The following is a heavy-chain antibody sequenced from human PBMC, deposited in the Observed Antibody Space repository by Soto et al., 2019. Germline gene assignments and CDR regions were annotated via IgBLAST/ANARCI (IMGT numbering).Heavy chain of an antibody. CDR1: GGSISSSNW. J-gene: IGHJ3*02. V-gene: IGHV4-4*02. CDR3: ARAGYDFWSGPSSHPI. Sequence: QVQLQESGPGLVKPSGTLSLTCAVSGGSISSSNWWSWVRQPPGKGLEWIGEIYHSGSTNYNPSLKSRVTISVDKSENQFSLKLSSVTAADTAVYYCARAGYDFWSGPSSHPIWGQGTMVTVSS. CDR2: IYHSGST. D-gene: IGHD3-3*01.